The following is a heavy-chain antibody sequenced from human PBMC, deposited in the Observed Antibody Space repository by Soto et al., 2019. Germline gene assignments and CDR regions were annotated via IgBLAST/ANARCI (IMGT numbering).Heavy chain of an antibody. Sequence: GGSLRLSCAASGFTFTNYEMNWVRQAPGKGLEWVSGISNGGTRTYYADPVKGLFTISRDNSKNTLHLQMNSLRAEDTAIYYCAKDARRSSGWYYFDYWGQGSLVTVSS. V-gene: IGHV3-23*01. J-gene: IGHJ4*02. CDR1: GFTFTNYE. CDR2: ISNGGTRT. CDR3: AKDARRSSGWYYFDY. D-gene: IGHD6-13*01.